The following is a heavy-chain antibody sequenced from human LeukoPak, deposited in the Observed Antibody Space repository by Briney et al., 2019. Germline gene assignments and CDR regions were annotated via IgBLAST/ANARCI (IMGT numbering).Heavy chain of an antibody. Sequence: PGTSLRLSCAASGLTFSDHAMHWVRQAPGKGLEWLGVISYDGNYNHYADSVKGRFTVSRDNSKNTVYLHMSSLKPEDTAVYYCARDLGSYGWGNYSDHWGQGTLVTVSS. CDR3: ARDLGSYGWGNYSDH. CDR2: ISYDGNYN. CDR1: GLTFSDHA. J-gene: IGHJ4*02. V-gene: IGHV3-30-3*01. D-gene: IGHD3-16*01.